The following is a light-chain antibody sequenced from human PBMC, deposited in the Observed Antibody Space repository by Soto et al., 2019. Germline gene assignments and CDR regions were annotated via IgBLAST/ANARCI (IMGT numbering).Light chain of an antibody. J-gene: IGKJ2*01. CDR2: DAS. Sequence: DIQMTQSPSSLSASVGDRVTITCQASQDISNNLHWYQLKPGKPPKLLIYDASNLETGVPSRFSGSGSGSDFTFTISSLQPEDVGTYYCQQYDDLPRTFSQGTKLQIK. V-gene: IGKV1-33*01. CDR1: QDISNN. CDR3: QQYDDLPRT.